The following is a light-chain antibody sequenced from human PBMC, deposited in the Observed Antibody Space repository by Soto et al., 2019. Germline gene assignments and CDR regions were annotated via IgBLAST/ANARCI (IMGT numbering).Light chain of an antibody. CDR3: QQYNSDSS. CDR2: DAS. J-gene: IGKJ4*01. V-gene: IGKV1-5*01. Sequence: DIQMTQSPSTLSASVGDSVTITCRASQSINKWLAWYQQKPGKAPNLLIFDASNLQSGVPSRFSGSGFGTEFTLIISSLQPEDVATYYCQQYNSDSSFGGGTKVEI. CDR1: QSINKW.